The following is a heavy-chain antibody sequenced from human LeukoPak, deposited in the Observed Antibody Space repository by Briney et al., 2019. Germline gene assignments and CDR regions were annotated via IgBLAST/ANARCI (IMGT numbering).Heavy chain of an antibody. CDR1: GFTFGDYA. CDR2: IRSKAYGGTT. D-gene: IGHD4-17*01. CDR3: TRDRGRKTTPSYYYYMDV. J-gene: IGHJ6*03. Sequence: GRSLRLSCTASGFTFGDYAMSWFRQAPGKGLEWVGFIRSKAYGGTTEYAASVKGRFTISRDDSKSIAYLQMNSLKTEDTAVYYCTRDRGRKTTPSYYYYMDVWGKGTTVTVSS. V-gene: IGHV3-49*03.